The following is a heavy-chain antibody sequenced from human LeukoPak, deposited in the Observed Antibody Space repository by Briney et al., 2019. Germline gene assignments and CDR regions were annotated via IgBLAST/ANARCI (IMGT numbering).Heavy chain of an antibody. Sequence: GGSLRLSCAASGSTFSSYEMNWVRQAPRKGLEWVSYISSSESSIYYADSVKGRFTISRDNAKNSLYLQMNSLRSEDTAVYYCARDPDYPDTAMVPFDYWGQGTLVTVSS. V-gene: IGHV3-48*03. J-gene: IGHJ4*02. D-gene: IGHD5-18*01. CDR2: ISSSESSI. CDR3: ARDPDYPDTAMVPFDY. CDR1: GSTFSSYE.